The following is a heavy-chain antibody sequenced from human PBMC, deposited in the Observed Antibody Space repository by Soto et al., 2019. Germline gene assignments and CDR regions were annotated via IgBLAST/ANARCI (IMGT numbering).Heavy chain of an antibody. Sequence: PGESLKISCKGSGYSFTSYWIGWVRQMPGKGLEWMGIIYPGDSDTRYSPSFQGQVTISADKSISTAYLQWSSLKASDTAMYYCARRYLCRGCSCYSGSRDYYYYRMDVWGQGTTVTVSS. CDR1: GYSFTSYW. CDR2: IYPGDSDT. CDR3: ARRYLCRGCSCYSGSRDYYYYRMDV. V-gene: IGHV5-51*01. J-gene: IGHJ6*02. D-gene: IGHD2-15*01.